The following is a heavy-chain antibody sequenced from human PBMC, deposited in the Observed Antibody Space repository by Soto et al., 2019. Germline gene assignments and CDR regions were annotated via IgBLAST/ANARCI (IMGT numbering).Heavy chain of an antibody. J-gene: IGHJ3*02. CDR2: FGPEDGER. Sequence: ASVKVSCKVSRYTLTELPMHGVRQAPGKEIAGMGGFGPEDGERIYAQKFQCRVTMTEDTSRDTAYMELRSLRSEEKAAYYCATVNEGSDYGGNCGLDAFDIWGQGTMVTVSS. CDR1: RYTLTELP. D-gene: IGHD4-17*01. V-gene: IGHV1-24*01. CDR3: ATVNEGSDYGGNCGLDAFDI.